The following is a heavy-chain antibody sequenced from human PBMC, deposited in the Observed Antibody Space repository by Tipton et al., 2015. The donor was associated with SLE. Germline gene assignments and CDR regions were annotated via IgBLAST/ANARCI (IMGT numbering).Heavy chain of an antibody. D-gene: IGHD2-21*01. J-gene: IGHJ3*02. CDR3: ARSLLWGDAFDI. V-gene: IGHV3-30-3*01. CDR1: GFTFSSYA. CDR2: ISYDGSNK. Sequence: SLRLSCAASGFTFSSYAMHWVRQAPGRGLEWVAVISYDGSNKYYADSVKGRFTISRDNSKNTLYLQMNSLRAEDTAVYYCARSLLWGDAFDIWGQGTMVTVSS.